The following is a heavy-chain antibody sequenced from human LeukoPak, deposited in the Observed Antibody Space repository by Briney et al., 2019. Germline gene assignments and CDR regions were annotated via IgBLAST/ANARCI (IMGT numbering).Heavy chain of an antibody. D-gene: IGHD3-10*01. CDR3: ARAKARYGSGSSFFQH. V-gene: IGHV4-39*07. J-gene: IGHJ1*01. Sequence: PSETLSLTCSVSGGSISSSSYHWGWIRQPPGKGLEWIGSVYYSGSTYYNPSLKSRVTISVDTSKNQFSLKLSSVTAADTAVYYCARAKARYGSGSSFFQHWGQGTLVTVSS. CDR2: VYYSGST. CDR1: GGSISSSSYH.